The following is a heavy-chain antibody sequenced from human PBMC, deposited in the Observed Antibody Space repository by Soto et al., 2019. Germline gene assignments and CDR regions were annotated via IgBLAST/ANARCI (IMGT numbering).Heavy chain of an antibody. Sequence: PGGSLRLSCAASGFTFSDYYMSWIRQAPGKGLEIVSYISGTKSFTDYADSVKGRFTISRDNSKNTLYLQMSSLRAEDTAVYYCVKEGYYYDSSGYYYGWFDPWGQGTLVTVSS. CDR2: ISGTKSFT. CDR1: GFTFSDYY. V-gene: IGHV3-11*06. D-gene: IGHD3-22*01. CDR3: VKEGYYYDSSGYYYGWFDP. J-gene: IGHJ5*02.